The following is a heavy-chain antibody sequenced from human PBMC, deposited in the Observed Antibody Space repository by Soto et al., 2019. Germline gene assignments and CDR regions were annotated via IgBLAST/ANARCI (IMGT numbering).Heavy chain of an antibody. Sequence: SVKVSCKASGGTFSSYAISWVRQAPGQGLEWMGGIIPIFGTANYAQKFQGRVTITADESTSTAYMELSSLRSEDTAVYYCARDGLGRGSYYYYGMDVWGQGTTVTVSS. CDR2: IIPIFGTA. CDR1: GGTFSSYA. CDR3: ARDGLGRGSYYYYGMDV. V-gene: IGHV1-69*13. J-gene: IGHJ6*02. D-gene: IGHD1-26*01.